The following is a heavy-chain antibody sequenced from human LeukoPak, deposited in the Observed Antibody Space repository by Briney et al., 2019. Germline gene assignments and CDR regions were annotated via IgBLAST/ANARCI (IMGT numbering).Heavy chain of an antibody. V-gene: IGHV3-15*01. J-gene: IGHJ4*02. CDR1: GFIFSSAW. CDR2: IKNKTNGGTT. Sequence: PGGSLRLSCAASGFIFSSAWMTWVRQAPGKGRGGVGHIKNKTNGGTTDYAAPVKGRFIISRDDSKNTQYLQMNSLRTEDTAVYYCARGFCSSTSCYQGPFDFWGQGTLVTVSS. D-gene: IGHD2-2*01. CDR3: ARGFCSSTSCYQGPFDF.